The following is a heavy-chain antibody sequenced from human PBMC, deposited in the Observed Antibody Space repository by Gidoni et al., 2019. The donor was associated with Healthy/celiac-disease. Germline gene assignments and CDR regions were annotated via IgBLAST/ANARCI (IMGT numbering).Heavy chain of an antibody. CDR3: AKDLVGGGMDV. V-gene: IGHV3-30*18. D-gene: IGHD1-26*01. J-gene: IGHJ6*02. CDR1: GFTFSSYG. Sequence: QVQLVESGGGVVQPGSSLRLSCAASGFTFSSYGMHWVRQAPGKGLEWVAVISYDGSNKYYADSVKGRFTISRDNSKNTLYLQMNSLRAEDTAVYYCAKDLVGGGMDVWGQGTTVTVSS. CDR2: ISYDGSNK.